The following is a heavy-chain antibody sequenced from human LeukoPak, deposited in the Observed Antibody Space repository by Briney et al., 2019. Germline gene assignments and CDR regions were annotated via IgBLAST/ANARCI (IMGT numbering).Heavy chain of an antibody. CDR3: AKDRVTGLRFSGSYEATSSDY. CDR2: IWYDGSNK. V-gene: IGHV3-33*06. Sequence: GGSLRLSCAASGFTFSSYGMHWVRQAPGKGLEWVAVIWYDGSNKYYADSVKGRFTISRDNSKNTLYLQMNSLRAEDTAVYYCAKDRVTGLRFSGSYEATSSDYWGQGSLVTVSS. D-gene: IGHD1-26*01. CDR1: GFTFSSYG. J-gene: IGHJ4*02.